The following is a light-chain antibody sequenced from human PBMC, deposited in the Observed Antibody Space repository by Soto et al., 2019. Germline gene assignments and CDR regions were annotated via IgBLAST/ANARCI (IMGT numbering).Light chain of an antibody. J-gene: IGKJ2*01. V-gene: IGKV3-20*01. Sequence: EIVLTRSPGTLSLSPGERATLSYRASQSVSNNYLAWYQQKPGQAPRLLIYGASNRATGIPDRFSGSGSGTDFTLTISSLQLEPFATFYRLQDFNYPFTFGQGTKVDIK. CDR2: GAS. CDR3: LQDFNYPFT. CDR1: QSVSNNY.